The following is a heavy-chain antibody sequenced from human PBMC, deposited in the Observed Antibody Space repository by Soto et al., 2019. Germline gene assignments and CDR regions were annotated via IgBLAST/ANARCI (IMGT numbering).Heavy chain of an antibody. D-gene: IGHD3-10*01. CDR1: GYTFTSYS. Sequence: ASVKVSCKASGYTFTSYSMHWVRQAPGKRLEWMGWINAGNGKTNYSQKFQGRVTMTGDTSTNTAYMELSSLRSEDTAVYYCASPGGYYYGMDVWGQGTTVTVSS. V-gene: IGHV1-3*01. CDR3: ASPGGYYYGMDV. CDR2: INAGNGKT. J-gene: IGHJ6*02.